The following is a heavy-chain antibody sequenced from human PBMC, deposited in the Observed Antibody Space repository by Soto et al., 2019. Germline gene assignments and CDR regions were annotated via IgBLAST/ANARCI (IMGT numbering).Heavy chain of an antibody. V-gene: IGHV3-72*01. CDR1: GFTFSDHY. CDR2: IRNTANSDAT. Sequence: EVQLVESGGGLVQPGGSLRLSCAASGFTFSDHYMDWVRQAPGKGLEWVGRIRNTANSDATEYAASVKGRFTISRDDSKNSLYLQMNSLKTEDTAMYYCARGRCSGGSCYLGDNWGQGGLVTVSS. D-gene: IGHD2-15*01. CDR3: ARGRCSGGSCYLGDN. J-gene: IGHJ4*02.